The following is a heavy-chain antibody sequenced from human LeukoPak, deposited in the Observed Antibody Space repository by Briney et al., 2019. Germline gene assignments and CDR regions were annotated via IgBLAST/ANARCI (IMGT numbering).Heavy chain of an antibody. D-gene: IGHD6-19*01. CDR3: AKDLIAVADTAPLDY. V-gene: IGHV3-23*01. CDR1: GFTFSSYA. Sequence: GGSLRLSCAASGFTFSSYAMSWVRQAPGKGLEWVSAISGSGGSTYYADSVKGRFTISRDNSKNTLYLQMNSLRAEDTALYYCAKDLIAVADTAPLDYWGQGTLVTVSS. CDR2: ISGSGGST. J-gene: IGHJ4*02.